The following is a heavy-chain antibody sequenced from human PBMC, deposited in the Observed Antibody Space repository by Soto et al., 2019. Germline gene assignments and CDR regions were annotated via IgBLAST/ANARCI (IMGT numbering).Heavy chain of an antibody. Sequence: SETLSLTCTVSGGSISSGSYYWSWIRQHPGKGLEWIGYIYYSGSTYYNPSPKSRVTISVDTPKNQFSLKLSSVTAADTAVYYCARALGDIVVVPAPTTFDYWGQGTLVTVSS. V-gene: IGHV4-31*03. J-gene: IGHJ4*02. CDR2: IYYSGST. D-gene: IGHD2-2*01. CDR1: GGSISSGSYY. CDR3: ARALGDIVVVPAPTTFDY.